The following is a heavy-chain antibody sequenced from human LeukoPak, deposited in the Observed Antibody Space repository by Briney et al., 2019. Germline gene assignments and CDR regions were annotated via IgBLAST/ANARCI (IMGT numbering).Heavy chain of an antibody. J-gene: IGHJ4*02. CDR2: ISGSGGAT. CDR1: GFTFSSYA. V-gene: IGHV3-23*01. CDR3: ARGGVDYYGSGTYYLMYYFDN. Sequence: GASLRLSCAASGFTFSSYAMSWVRQARGKGLEWVSGISGSGGATYYADSVKGRFTISRDDPHNALYLQMNSLRAEDTAVYFCARGGVDYYGSGTYYLMYYFDNWGQGALVTVSS. D-gene: IGHD3-10*01.